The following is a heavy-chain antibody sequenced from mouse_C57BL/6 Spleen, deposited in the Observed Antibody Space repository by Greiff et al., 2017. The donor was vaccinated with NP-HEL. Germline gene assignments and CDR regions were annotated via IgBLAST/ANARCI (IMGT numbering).Heavy chain of an antibody. D-gene: IGHD2-3*01. J-gene: IGHJ1*03. CDR2: IRSKSNNYAT. CDR1: GFSFNTYA. CDR3: VRHHDGYYVWYFDV. Sequence: EVQLVESGGGLVQPKGSLKLSCAASGFSFNTYAMNWVRQAPGKGLEWVARIRSKSNNYATYYADSVKDRFTISRDDSESMLYLQMNNLKTEDTAMYYCVRHHDGYYVWYFDVWGTGTTVTVSS. V-gene: IGHV10-1*01.